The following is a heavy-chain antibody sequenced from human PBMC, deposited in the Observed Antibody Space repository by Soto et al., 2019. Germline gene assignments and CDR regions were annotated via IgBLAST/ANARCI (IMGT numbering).Heavy chain of an antibody. Sequence: ITLKESGPTLVKPTQTLTLTCTFSGFSLRTSGVGVGWIRQPPGKALEWLALIYWDDDKRYSPSLKSRLTMLKDTSKIQVVLTTTNMGPVDTATYCCAHSPGIGVAGTLDYWGQGTLVTVSS. D-gene: IGHD6-19*01. V-gene: IGHV2-5*02. J-gene: IGHJ4*02. CDR2: IYWDDDK. CDR1: GFSLRTSGVG. CDR3: AHSPGIGVAGTLDY.